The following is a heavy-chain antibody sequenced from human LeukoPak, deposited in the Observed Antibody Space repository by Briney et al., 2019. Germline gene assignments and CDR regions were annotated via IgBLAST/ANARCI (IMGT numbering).Heavy chain of an antibody. Sequence: GGSLRLSFAASGFTFSDYEMNWVRQAPGKGLEWISYISPSGSTIHYADSVKGRFTISRDNAKNSLYLQMNSLRAEDTAAYYCARGSWDIWGQGTLVTVSS. CDR3: ARGSWDI. D-gene: IGHD1-26*01. CDR2: ISPSGSTI. V-gene: IGHV3-48*03. CDR1: GFTFSDYE. J-gene: IGHJ4*02.